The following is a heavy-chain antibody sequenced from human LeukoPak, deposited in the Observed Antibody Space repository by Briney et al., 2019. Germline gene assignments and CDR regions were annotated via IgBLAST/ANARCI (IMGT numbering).Heavy chain of an antibody. J-gene: IGHJ4*02. CDR3: AKGYYYYGSGSYDYFDY. V-gene: IGHV3-43D*03. CDR2: ISWDGGST. D-gene: IGHD3-10*01. CDR1: GFTFDDYA. Sequence: GGSLRLSCAASGFTFDDYAMHWVRQAPGKGLEWVSLISWDGGSTYYADSVKGRFTISRDSSKNSLYLQMNSLRAEDTALYYCAKGYYYYGSGSYDYFDYWGQGTLVTVSS.